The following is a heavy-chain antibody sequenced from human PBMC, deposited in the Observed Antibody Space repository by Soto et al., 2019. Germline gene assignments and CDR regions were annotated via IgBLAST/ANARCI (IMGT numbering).Heavy chain of an antibody. J-gene: IGHJ5*02. D-gene: IGHD6-13*01. CDR1: GGCISSYY. V-gene: IGHV4-59*12. CDR2: IYYGGGT. CDR3: ARAGAAAGPNWFDP. Sequence: SETLSLTCTVSGGCISSYYWSWIRQPPGKGLEWIGYIYYGGGTNYNPSLKSRVTISVDTSKNQFSLKLSSVTAADTAVYYCARAGAAAGPNWFDPWAQGTLVTVSS.